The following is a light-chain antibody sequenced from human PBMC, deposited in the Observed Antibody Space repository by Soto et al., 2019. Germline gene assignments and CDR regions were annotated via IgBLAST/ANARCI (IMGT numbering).Light chain of an antibody. CDR3: QQYDKLPYT. CDR2: DAS. V-gene: IGKV1-33*01. J-gene: IGKJ2*01. CDR1: QDISNY. Sequence: DIPMTQSPSSLSASVGDRVTITCQASQDISNYLNWYQQKPGKAPRLLIYDASNLKTGVPSRFSGTGSGTDSTFTISGLQPEDIATDDCQQYDKLPYTFGQGTKLEIK.